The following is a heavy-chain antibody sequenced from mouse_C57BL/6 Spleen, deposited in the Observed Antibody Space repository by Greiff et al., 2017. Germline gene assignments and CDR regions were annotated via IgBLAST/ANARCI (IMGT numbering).Heavy chain of an antibody. CDR1: GYTFTSYG. V-gene: IGHV1-81*01. J-gene: IGHJ4*01. D-gene: IGHD2-4*01. CDR2: IYPRSGNT. Sequence: QVQLKESGAELARPGASVKLSCKASGYTFTSYGISWVKQRTGQGLELIGEIYPRSGNTYYNEKFKGKDTLTADKSSSTAYMELRSMTSEDSAVSFCARGGDYDGDYAMDYWGQGTSVTVSS. CDR3: ARGGDYDGDYAMDY.